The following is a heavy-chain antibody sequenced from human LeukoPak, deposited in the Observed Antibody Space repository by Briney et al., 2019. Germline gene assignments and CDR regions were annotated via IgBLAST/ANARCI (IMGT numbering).Heavy chain of an antibody. V-gene: IGHV3-23*01. CDR3: ARDAGYSYGYQYYFDY. J-gene: IGHJ4*02. CDR2: ISGTGGST. Sequence: GGSLRLSCAASGFTFSAYAMTWVRQAPGKGLEWVSLISGTGGSTYYADSVKGRFTISRDNSKNTLYLQMNSLRAEDTAVYYCARDAGYSYGYQYYFDYWGQGTLVTVSS. CDR1: GFTFSAYA. D-gene: IGHD5-18*01.